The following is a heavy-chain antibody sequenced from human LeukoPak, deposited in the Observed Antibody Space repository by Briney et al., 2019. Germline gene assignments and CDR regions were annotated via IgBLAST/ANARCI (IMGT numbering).Heavy chain of an antibody. J-gene: IGHJ4*02. CDR3: TRINYG. V-gene: IGHV3-74*01. Sequence: GGSLRLSCAASGFTFDDYAMHWVRQAPGKGLMWVSRINSDGSTTSYADSVKGRFTISRDNAKNTLYLQMNSLRVEDTAVYYCTRINYGWGQGTLVTVSS. CDR1: GFTFDDYA. D-gene: IGHD3-16*01. CDR2: INSDGSTT.